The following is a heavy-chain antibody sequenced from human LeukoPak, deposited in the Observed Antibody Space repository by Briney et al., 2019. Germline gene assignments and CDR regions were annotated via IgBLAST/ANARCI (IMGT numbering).Heavy chain of an antibody. CDR3: ARESRSAAFDI. Sequence: PSETLSLTCTVSGGSISSYYWSWIRQPPGKGLEWIGYIYYSGSTNYNPSLKSRVTISVDTSKNPFSLKLSSVTAADTAVYYCARESRSAAFDIWGQGTMVTVSS. D-gene: IGHD2-2*01. J-gene: IGHJ3*02. CDR2: IYYSGST. V-gene: IGHV4-59*01. CDR1: GGSISSYY.